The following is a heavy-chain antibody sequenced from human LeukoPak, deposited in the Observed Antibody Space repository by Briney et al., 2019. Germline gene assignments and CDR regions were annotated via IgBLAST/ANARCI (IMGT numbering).Heavy chain of an antibody. D-gene: IGHD3-10*01. Sequence: GGSLRLSCAASGFAFSSYGMHWVRQAPGKGLEWVAVISYDGSNKYYADSVKGRFTISRDNSKNTLYLQMNSLRAEDTAVYYCAKDLMGMVRGVIRPSYYYGMDVWGQGTTVTVSS. CDR3: AKDLMGMVRGVIRPSYYYGMDV. CDR2: ISYDGSNK. J-gene: IGHJ6*02. V-gene: IGHV3-30*18. CDR1: GFAFSSYG.